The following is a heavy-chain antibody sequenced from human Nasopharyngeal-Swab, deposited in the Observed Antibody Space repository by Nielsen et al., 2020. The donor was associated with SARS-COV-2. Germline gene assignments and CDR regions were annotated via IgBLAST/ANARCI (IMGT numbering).Heavy chain of an antibody. CDR2: ITGSGDYT. Sequence: GESLKISCAASGFTFSTSTMSWVRQAPGKGLEWVSAITGSGDYTSYADSVKGRFTISRDNSKNTLYLQMNSLRAKDTAVYCCAKGAYCGGDCYGYFDYWGQGTLVTVSS. V-gene: IGHV3-23*01. D-gene: IGHD2-21*02. J-gene: IGHJ4*02. CDR3: AKGAYCGGDCYGYFDY. CDR1: GFTFSTST.